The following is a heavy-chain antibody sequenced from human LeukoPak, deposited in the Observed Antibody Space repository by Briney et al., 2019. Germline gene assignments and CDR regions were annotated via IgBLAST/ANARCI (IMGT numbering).Heavy chain of an antibody. V-gene: IGHV3-20*04. CDR1: GFSFSSYA. CDR3: ARGWQWLPAAYYFDY. D-gene: IGHD6-19*01. Sequence: GGSLRLSCATSGFSFSSYAMSWVRQAPGKGLEWVSGINWNGGSTGYADSVKGRFTISRDNAKNSLYLQMKSLRAEDTALYYCARGWQWLPAAYYFDYWGQGALVTVSS. J-gene: IGHJ4*02. CDR2: INWNGGST.